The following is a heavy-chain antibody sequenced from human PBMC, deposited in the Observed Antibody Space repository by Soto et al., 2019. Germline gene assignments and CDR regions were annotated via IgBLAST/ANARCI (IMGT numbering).Heavy chain of an antibody. CDR3: ARHSGSYFRDY. CDR1: GDSISSSNW. D-gene: IGHD1-26*01. CDR2: IYHSGST. J-gene: IGHJ4*02. Sequence: QVQLQESGPGLVKPSGTLSLTCAVSGDSISSSNWWRWVRQPPGEGLEWIGEIYHSGSTNYNPPLTKRVTKSVAKSKNHLSLNLNSVTAADTAAYYCARHSGSYFRDYWGQGTLFTVSS. V-gene: IGHV4-4*02.